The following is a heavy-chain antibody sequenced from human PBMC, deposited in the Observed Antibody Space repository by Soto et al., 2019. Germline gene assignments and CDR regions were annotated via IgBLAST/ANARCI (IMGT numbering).Heavy chain of an antibody. D-gene: IGHD5-18*01. CDR2: IYPGDSDT. CDR1: GYSFTSYW. CDR3: ARHSADTAMAPFYYYYGMDV. J-gene: IGHJ6*02. V-gene: IGHV5-51*01. Sequence: PGESLKISCKGSGYSFTSYWIGWVRQMPGKGLEWMGIIYPGDSDTRYSPSFQGQVTISADKSISTAYLQWSSLKASDTAKYYCARHSADTAMAPFYYYYGMDVWGQGTTVTVSS.